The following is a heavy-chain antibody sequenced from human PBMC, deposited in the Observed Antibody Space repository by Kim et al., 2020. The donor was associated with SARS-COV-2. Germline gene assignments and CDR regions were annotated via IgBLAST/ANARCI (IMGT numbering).Heavy chain of an antibody. V-gene: IGHV3-30*03. Sequence: GGSLRLSCAASGFTFSSYGMHWVRQAPGKGLEWVAVISYDGSNKYYADSVKGRFTISRDNSKNTLYLQMNSLRAEDTAVYYCASRDHISGSSTSWGQGTMVTVSS. CDR3: ASRDHISGSSTS. CDR2: ISYDGSNK. J-gene: IGHJ3*01. CDR1: GFTFSSYG. D-gene: IGHD2-2*01.